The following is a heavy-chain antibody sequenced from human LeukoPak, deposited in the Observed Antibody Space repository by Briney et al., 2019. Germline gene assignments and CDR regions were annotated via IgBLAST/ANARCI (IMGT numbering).Heavy chain of an antibody. D-gene: IGHD3-22*01. V-gene: IGHV3-33*01. J-gene: IGHJ4*02. CDR1: GFTFSTYA. CDR3: ARDNSGSLYYFDY. Sequence: PGRSLRLSCAASGFTFSTYAMHWVRQAPGKGLEWVAVIWYDGINKYYADSVKGRFTMSRDNSKNTLYLQMNSLRAEDTAVYHCARDNSGSLYYFDYWGQGTLVTVSS. CDR2: IWYDGINK.